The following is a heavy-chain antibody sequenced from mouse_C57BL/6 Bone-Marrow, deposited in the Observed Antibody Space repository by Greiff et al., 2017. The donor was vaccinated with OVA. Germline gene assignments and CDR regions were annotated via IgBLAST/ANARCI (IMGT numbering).Heavy chain of an antibody. J-gene: IGHJ3*01. Sequence: VQRVASGAELARPGASVKMSCKASGYTFTSYTMHWVKPRPGQGLEWIGYINPSSGYPKYNQKFKDKATWSADKSSSTTYRQLSSMTSEDYAGDYGAGGYGPWLAYWGQGTLVTVSA. CDR3: AGGYGPWLAY. V-gene: IGHV1-4*01. CDR1: GYTFTSYT. D-gene: IGHD1-1*02. CDR2: INPSSGYP.